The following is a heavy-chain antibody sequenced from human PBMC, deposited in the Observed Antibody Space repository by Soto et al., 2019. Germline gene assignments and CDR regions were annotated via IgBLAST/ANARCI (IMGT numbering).Heavy chain of an antibody. CDR3: AGDHRDYYGMDV. J-gene: IGHJ6*02. CDR1: GGTFSSYA. V-gene: IGHV1-69*13. Sequence: GASVKVSCKASGGTFSSYAISWVRQAPGQGLEWMGGIIPIFGTANYAQKFQGRVTITADESTSTAYMELSSLRSEDTAVYYCAGDHRDYYGMDVWGQGTTVTVSS. CDR2: IIPIFGTA.